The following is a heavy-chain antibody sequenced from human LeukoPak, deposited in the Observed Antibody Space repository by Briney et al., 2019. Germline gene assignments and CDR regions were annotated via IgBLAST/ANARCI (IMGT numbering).Heavy chain of an antibody. CDR3: AKGSSPYSGSYSDY. CDR2: ISGSGGST. J-gene: IGHJ4*02. CDR1: GFTISSYA. V-gene: IGHV3-23*01. D-gene: IGHD1-26*01. Sequence: GGSLRLSCAASGFTISSYAMSWVRQAPGKGLEWVSAISGSGGSTYYADSVKGRFTISRDNSKNTLYLQMNSLRAEDTAVYYRAKGSSPYSGSYSDYWGQGTLVTVSS.